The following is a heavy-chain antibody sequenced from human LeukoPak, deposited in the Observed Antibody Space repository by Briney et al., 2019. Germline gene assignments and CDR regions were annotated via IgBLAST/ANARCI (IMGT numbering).Heavy chain of an antibody. J-gene: IGHJ6*03. CDR1: GFTFSSYG. Sequence: QSGGSLRLSCAASGFTFSSYGMSWVRQAPGMGLEWVSGISGSGDNTYYADSVKGRFTMSRDNSKNTLYLQMNSLRAEDTAVYYCAKCILTGYYKGYMDVWGKGTTVTISS. CDR2: ISGSGDNT. CDR3: AKCILTGYYKGYMDV. V-gene: IGHV3-23*01. D-gene: IGHD3-9*01.